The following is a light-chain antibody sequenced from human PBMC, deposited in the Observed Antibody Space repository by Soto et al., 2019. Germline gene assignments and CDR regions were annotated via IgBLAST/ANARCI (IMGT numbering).Light chain of an antibody. Sequence: DIQMTQSPSSLSASVGDRVTITCQASQDISNYLNWYRQKPGKAPKLLIYDASNLETGVPSRFSGSGSGTEFTFTISSLQTEDVATYYCQQYDDLPLSFGPGTKV. CDR2: DAS. CDR3: QQYDDLPLS. J-gene: IGKJ3*01. CDR1: QDISNY. V-gene: IGKV1-33*01.